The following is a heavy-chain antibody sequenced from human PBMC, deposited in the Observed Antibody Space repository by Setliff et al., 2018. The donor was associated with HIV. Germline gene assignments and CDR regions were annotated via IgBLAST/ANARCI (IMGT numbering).Heavy chain of an antibody. CDR2: INWNGGSS. D-gene: IGHD6-13*01. CDR1: GFTFDDYG. J-gene: IGHJ3*02. CDR3: ARAIIAAAGGDAFDI. Sequence: PGGSLSLSCAASGFTFDDYGMNWVRQAPGKGLEWVSGINWNGGSSGYADSAKGRFTISRDNAKKSLYLQMNSLRAEDTALYYCARAIIAAAGGDAFDIWGQGTMVTVSS. V-gene: IGHV3-20*04.